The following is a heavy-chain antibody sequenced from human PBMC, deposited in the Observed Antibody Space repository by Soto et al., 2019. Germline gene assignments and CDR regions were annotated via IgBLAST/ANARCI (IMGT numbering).Heavy chain of an antibody. D-gene: IGHD3-10*01. CDR1: GFTFSIYG. Sequence: EVQLLESRGGLVQPGGSLRLSCAASGFTFSIYGLSWVRQAPGKGLEWVSAISGSGENTYYADSVKGRFTISRDNPKNTLYLQMNSLRAEDTAVYYCANPLGSESYLPFDYWGQGTLVTVSS. J-gene: IGHJ4*02. V-gene: IGHV3-23*01. CDR2: ISGSGENT. CDR3: ANPLGSESYLPFDY.